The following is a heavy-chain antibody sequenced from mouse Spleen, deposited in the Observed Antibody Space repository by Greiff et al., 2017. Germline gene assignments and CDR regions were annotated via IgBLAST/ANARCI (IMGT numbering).Heavy chain of an antibody. Sequence: QVQLKESGPGLVAPSQSLSITCTVSGFSLTSYDISWIRQPPGKGLEWLGVIWTGGGTNYNSAFMSRLSISKDNSKSQVFLKMNSLQTDDTAIYYCVRESEYYFDYWGQGTTLTVSS. CDR3: VRESEYYFDY. V-gene: IGHV2-9-2*01. CDR1: GFSLTSYD. CDR2: IWTGGGT. J-gene: IGHJ2*01.